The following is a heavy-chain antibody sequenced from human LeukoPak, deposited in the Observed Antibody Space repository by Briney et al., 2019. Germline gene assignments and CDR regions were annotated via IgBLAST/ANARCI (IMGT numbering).Heavy chain of an antibody. CDR3: ARDRARTMLVDH. J-gene: IGHJ5*02. CDR1: GYTFTSDY. V-gene: IGHV1-46*01. D-gene: IGHD1-7*01. Sequence: ASVKVFCKGSGYTFTSDYMHGGRQAPGQGLEWMGMINPSSGSTRYAKTVQGRVTMTRDTSTSTVYMEMSSLRSEDTAVYYCARDRARTMLVDHCGQGTLVTVSS. CDR2: INPSSGST.